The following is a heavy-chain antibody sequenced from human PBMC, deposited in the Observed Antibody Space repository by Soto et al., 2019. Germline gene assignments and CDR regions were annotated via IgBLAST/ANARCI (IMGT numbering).Heavy chain of an antibody. CDR3: VRGGILEANWPDYYSCWEV. D-gene: IGHD1-1*01. CDR2: VSPYDGNK. Sequence: LVNLSCKVCGYTVITYGLIWVRQAPGQGLGWMGWVSPYDGNKYYAPGLQGRVTMTTDTSTNTDYLSLRSLRSDDTAMYYCVRGGILEANWPDYYSCWEVWGKGTPVSVSP. V-gene: IGHV1-18*01. J-gene: IGHJ6*04. CDR1: GYTVITYG.